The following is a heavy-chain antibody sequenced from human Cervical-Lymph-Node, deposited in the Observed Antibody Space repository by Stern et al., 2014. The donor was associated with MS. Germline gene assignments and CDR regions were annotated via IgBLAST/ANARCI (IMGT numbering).Heavy chain of an antibody. CDR3: ARSGYYGIDV. Sequence: VQLVESGPGLVRPSETLSLTCTASGDSVSSEDYYWSWIRQSPGKDLEWIGYIYYRGRPNYNPSLKSRLTISIDTSQTQFSLKLISVTAADTAVYYCARSGYYGIDVWGQGTTVIVSS. D-gene: IGHD1-26*01. J-gene: IGHJ6*02. CDR2: IYYRGRP. V-gene: IGHV4-61*08. CDR1: GDSVSSEDYY.